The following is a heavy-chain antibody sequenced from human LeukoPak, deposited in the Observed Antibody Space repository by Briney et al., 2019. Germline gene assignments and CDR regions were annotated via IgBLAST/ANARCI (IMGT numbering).Heavy chain of an antibody. V-gene: IGHV5-51*01. CDR2: IYSGDSDT. CDR1: GYSFTSYW. J-gene: IGHJ5*02. CDR3: ARHARYCSGGRCYFNWFAP. Sequence: GESLKISCKGSGYSFTSYWIGWVRQMPGKGLEWMGIIYSGDSDTRYSPSFQGQVTISADKSISTVYLQWSSLKASDTAMYYCARHARYCSGGRCYFNWFAPCGQGTLVIVSS. D-gene: IGHD2-15*01.